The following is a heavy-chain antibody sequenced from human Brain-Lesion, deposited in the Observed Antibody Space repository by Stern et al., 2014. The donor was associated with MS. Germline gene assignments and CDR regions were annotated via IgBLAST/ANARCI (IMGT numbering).Heavy chain of an antibody. CDR2: IYYSGDT. CDR1: GGSVSSTSYA. V-gene: IGHV4-39*01. D-gene: IGHD2-15*01. Sequence: QLQESGPGLVKPSETLSLTCTVAGGSVSSTSYAWAWIRQPPGKGLEWIGTIYYSGDTYYSPSLKSRLTISLNPFKNQFSLQLRFVTAADTAVYYCAGEEDIRYCSGGSCTGNWFDPWGQGTLVTVSS. J-gene: IGHJ5*02. CDR3: AGEEDIRYCSGGSCTGNWFDP.